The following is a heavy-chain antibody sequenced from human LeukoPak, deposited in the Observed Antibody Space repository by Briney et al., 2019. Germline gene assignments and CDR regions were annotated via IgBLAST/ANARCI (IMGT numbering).Heavy chain of an antibody. CDR1: GVSISSDSYY. J-gene: IGHJ3*02. D-gene: IGHD3-22*01. CDR2: FYTSGTT. V-gene: IGHV4-61*02. Sequence: SETLSLTCTVSGVSISSDSYYWSWIRQPAGKGLEWIGRFYTSGTTNYNPSLKSRVTISVDTSKNQFSLKLRSVTAADTAVYYCARGYYYDSSGYYSDAFDIWGQGTMVTVSS. CDR3: ARGYYYDSSGYYSDAFDI.